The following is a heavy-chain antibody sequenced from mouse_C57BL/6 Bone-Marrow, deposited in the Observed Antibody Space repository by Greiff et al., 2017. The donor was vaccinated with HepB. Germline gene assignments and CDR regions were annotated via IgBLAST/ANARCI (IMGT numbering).Heavy chain of an antibody. V-gene: IGHV1-80*01. CDR3: ARNDYYGSSYGAMDY. CDR1: GYAFSSYW. D-gene: IGHD1-1*01. CDR2: IYPGDGDT. Sequence: VQLQQSGAELVKPGASVKISCKASGYAFSSYWMNWVKQRPGKGLEWIGQIYPGDGDTNYNGKFKGKATLTADKSSSTAYMQLSSLTSEDSAVYFCARNDYYGSSYGAMDYWGQGTSVTVSS. J-gene: IGHJ4*01.